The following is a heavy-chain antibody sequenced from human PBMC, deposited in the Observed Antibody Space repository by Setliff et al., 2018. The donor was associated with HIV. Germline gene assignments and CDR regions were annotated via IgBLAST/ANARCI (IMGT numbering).Heavy chain of an antibody. CDR1: SGPISDGGFY. Sequence: PSETLSLTCSVSSGPISDGGFYWSWIRHHPGKGLEWIGYIYYTGTSYFNPSLKSRITISVDTSKNHFSLKLGFVTAADTAVYYCARGDSTTWDLAEDFHHWGHGTLVTVSS. CDR2: IYYTGTS. V-gene: IGHV4-31*03. CDR3: ARGDSTTWDLAEDFHH. D-gene: IGHD2-2*01. J-gene: IGHJ1*01.